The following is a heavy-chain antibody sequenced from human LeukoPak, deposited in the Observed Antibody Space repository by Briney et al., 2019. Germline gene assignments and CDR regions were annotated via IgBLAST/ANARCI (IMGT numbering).Heavy chain of an antibody. J-gene: IGHJ4*02. CDR2: IRQVGSEK. Sequence: GGSLTLSCAASGFTFSSYWMTWVRQAPGKGLEWVANIRQVGSEKYYVDSVKGRFTISRDTAKNSLYLQMNSLRAEDTAVYYCAKGPNYCSSTSCYATGFDYWGQGTRVTLSS. CDR1: GFTFSSYW. V-gene: IGHV3-7*01. D-gene: IGHD2-2*01. CDR3: AKGPNYCSSTSCYATGFDY.